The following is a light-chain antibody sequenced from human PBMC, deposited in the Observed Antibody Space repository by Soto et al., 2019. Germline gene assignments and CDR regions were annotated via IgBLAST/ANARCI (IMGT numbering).Light chain of an antibody. V-gene: IGLV1-40*01. CDR2: GNN. J-gene: IGLJ1*01. Sequence: QSVLTQPPSVSGAPGQRVTISCTGSSSNIGAGFDVHWYQQLPGTAPKLLISGNNNRPSGVPDRFSGSKSGTSASKSGTSASLAITGLQAEDEAEYYCQSFDSSLSSYVFGTGTKVTVL. CDR3: QSFDSSLSSYV. CDR1: SSNIGAGFD.